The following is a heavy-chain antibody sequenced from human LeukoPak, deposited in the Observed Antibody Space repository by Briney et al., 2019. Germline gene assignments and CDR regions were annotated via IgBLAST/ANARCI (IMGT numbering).Heavy chain of an antibody. Sequence: SETLSLTCTVSGGSISSSSYYWGWIRQPPGKGLEWIGSIYYSGSTYYNPSLKSRVTISVDTSKNQFSLKLSSVTAADTAVYYCARLSGLGTTGTTVSGVAFDIWGQGTMVTVSS. CDR2: IYYSGST. CDR1: GGSISSSSYY. J-gene: IGHJ3*02. D-gene: IGHD1-1*01. V-gene: IGHV4-39*07. CDR3: ARLSGLGTTGTTVSGVAFDI.